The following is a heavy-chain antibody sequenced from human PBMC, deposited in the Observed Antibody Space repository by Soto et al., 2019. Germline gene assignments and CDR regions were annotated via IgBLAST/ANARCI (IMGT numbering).Heavy chain of an antibody. D-gene: IGHD4-4*01. CDR1: GYTFTSYY. CDR2: INPSGGST. CDR3: ARGMTTVTSDAFDI. Sequence: QVQLVQSGAEVKKPGASVKVSCKASGYTFTSYYMHWLRQAPGQGLEWMGIINPSGGSTYYAQKFQGRVTMXXXTXXSTVDMELSSLRSEDTAVYYCARGMTTVTSDAFDIWGQGTMVTVSS. J-gene: IGHJ3*02. V-gene: IGHV1-46*01.